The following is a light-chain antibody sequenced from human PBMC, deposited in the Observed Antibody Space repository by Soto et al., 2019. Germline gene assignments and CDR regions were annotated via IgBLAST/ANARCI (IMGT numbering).Light chain of an antibody. CDR3: AAWDGSLHGVV. V-gene: IGLV1-44*01. CDR1: TSNIGSNT. Sequence: QSVLTQPPSASGTPGQRVTISCSGSTSNIGSNTVNWYQQLPGTAPKLLIYSDNQRPSGVPDRFSGSKSGTSASLAISGLQSEDEADYYCAAWDGSLHGVVFGGGTKVTVL. J-gene: IGLJ2*01. CDR2: SDN.